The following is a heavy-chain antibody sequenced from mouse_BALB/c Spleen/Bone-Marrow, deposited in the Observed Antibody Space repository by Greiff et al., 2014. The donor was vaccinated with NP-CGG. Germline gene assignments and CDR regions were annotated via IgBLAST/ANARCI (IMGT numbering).Heavy chain of an antibody. CDR3: ARSGYYGSNYAMDY. CDR1: GYAFTNYL. Sequence: VQLQQSGAELVRPGTSVKVSCKASGYAFTNYLIEWVKQRPGQGLEWIGVINPGSGGTNYNEKFKGKATLTADKSSSTAYMQLSSLTSDDSAVYFCARSGYYGSNYAMDYWGQETSVTVSS. CDR2: INPGSGGT. V-gene: IGHV1-54*01. D-gene: IGHD1-1*01. J-gene: IGHJ4*01.